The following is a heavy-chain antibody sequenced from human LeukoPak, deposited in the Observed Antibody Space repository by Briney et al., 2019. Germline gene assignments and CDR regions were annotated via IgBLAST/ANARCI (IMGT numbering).Heavy chain of an antibody. D-gene: IGHD6-13*01. Sequence: PSETLSLTCTVSGGSISSSSYYWGWIRQPPGKGLEWIGSIYYSGSTYYNPSLKSRVTISVDTSKNQFSLKLSSVTAADTAVYYCARSSYSSSWYNYWGQGTLVTVSS. J-gene: IGHJ4*02. CDR1: GGSISSSSYY. CDR3: ARSSYSSSWYNY. V-gene: IGHV4-39*07. CDR2: IYYSGST.